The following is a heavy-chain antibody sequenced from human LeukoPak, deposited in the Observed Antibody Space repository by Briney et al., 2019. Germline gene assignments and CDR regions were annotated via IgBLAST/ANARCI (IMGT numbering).Heavy chain of an antibody. CDR1: GFTFSSYS. CDR2: ISSSSDSI. CDR3: ARRQDEYDSSEFGY. D-gene: IGHD3-22*01. V-gene: IGHV3-21*01. J-gene: IGHJ4*02. Sequence: GGSLRLSCAASGFTFSSYSMNWVRQAPGKGLEWVSSISSSSDSIYYADSVKGRFTISRDNAENSLPLQMNSLRAEDTAVYYCARRQDEYDSSEFGYWGQGTLVTASS.